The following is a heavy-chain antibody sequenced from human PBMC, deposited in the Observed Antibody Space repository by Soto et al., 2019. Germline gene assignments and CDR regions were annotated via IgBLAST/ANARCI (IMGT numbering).Heavy chain of an antibody. J-gene: IGHJ6*02. CDR1: GYTFTSYG. V-gene: IGHV1-18*01. CDR3: ARNYDILTGYYPDYGMDV. D-gene: IGHD3-9*01. Sequence: ASVKISCKASGYTFTSYGISWVRQAPGQGLEWMGWISAYNGNTNYAQKLQGRVTMTTDTSTSTAYMELRSLRSDDTAVYYCARNYDILTGYYPDYGMDVWGQGTTVTVSS. CDR2: ISAYNGNT.